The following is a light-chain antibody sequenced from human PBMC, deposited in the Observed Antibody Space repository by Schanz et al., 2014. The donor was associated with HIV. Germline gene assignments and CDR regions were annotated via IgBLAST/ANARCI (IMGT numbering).Light chain of an antibody. CDR3: GSCSPTNPCT. CDR2: DVS. Sequence: QSALTQPPSASGSPGQSVNISCTGTSSDVGGYYYVSWYQQQPGRPPKLIIYDVSHRPSGVSDRFSGSKSGNMASLTISGLQAEDEDDYYCGSCSPTNPCTFGGGTKLTVL. J-gene: IGLJ3*02. CDR1: SSDVGGYYY. V-gene: IGLV2-8*01.